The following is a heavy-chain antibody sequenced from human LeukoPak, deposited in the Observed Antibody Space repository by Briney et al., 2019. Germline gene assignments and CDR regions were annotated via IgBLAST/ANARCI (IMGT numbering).Heavy chain of an antibody. D-gene: IGHD6-13*01. Sequence: GGSLRLSCAASGLIFSNYWMSWVRQAPGKGLEWVANIKQDGSEKYYVDSVKGRFTISRDNAKNSLYLQMNSLRAEDTAVYHCARARWYSSSWYFDYWGQGTLVTVSS. V-gene: IGHV3-7*03. J-gene: IGHJ4*02. CDR2: IKQDGSEK. CDR3: ARARWYSSSWYFDY. CDR1: GLIFSNYW.